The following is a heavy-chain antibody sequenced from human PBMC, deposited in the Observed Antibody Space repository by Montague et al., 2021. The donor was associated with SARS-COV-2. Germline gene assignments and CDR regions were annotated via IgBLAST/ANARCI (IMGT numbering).Heavy chain of an antibody. CDR2: ISYDGSNK. V-gene: IGHV3-30*04. J-gene: IGHJ4*02. Sequence: SLRLSCAASGFTFSSYAMHWVRQAPGEGLEWVAVISYDGSNKYYADSVKGRFTISRDNSKNTLYLQMNSLRAEDTAVYYCARSHSGSYSGYFDYWGQGTLVTVSS. D-gene: IGHD1-26*01. CDR3: ARSHSGSYSGYFDY. CDR1: GFTFSSYA.